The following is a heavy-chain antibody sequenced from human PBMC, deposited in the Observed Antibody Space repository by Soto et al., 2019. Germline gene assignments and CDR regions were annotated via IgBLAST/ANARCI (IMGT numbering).Heavy chain of an antibody. CDR2: IYHNGTA. CDR3: ARIEWPTSKIGV. Sequence: PSETMSLTCTVSGDSVSSGASHWTWIRQSPGKGLEWIGYIYHNGTADCNPSLKSRVSISVDTSKNQFSLKLTSATTADTAVYYCARIEWPTSKIGVWGQGNTVTGSS. D-gene: IGHD3-3*01. CDR1: GDSVSSGASH. V-gene: IGHV4-61*08. J-gene: IGHJ6*02.